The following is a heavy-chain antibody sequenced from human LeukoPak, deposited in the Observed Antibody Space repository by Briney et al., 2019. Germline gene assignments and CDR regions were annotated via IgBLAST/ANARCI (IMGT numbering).Heavy chain of an antibody. D-gene: IGHD6-13*01. V-gene: IGHV1-2*02. J-gene: IGHJ5*02. CDR1: VYTFTAFY. CDR2: INPNSGAT. Sequence: GASVNVSFTSSVYTFTAFYMHWVRQAPGQGLEGMGWINPNSGATNYAQKFQGRVTMTSDTSISTAYMELSRLRSDDTAVYYCARAYLIAAPGYNWFDPWGQGTLVTVSS. CDR3: ARAYLIAAPGYNWFDP.